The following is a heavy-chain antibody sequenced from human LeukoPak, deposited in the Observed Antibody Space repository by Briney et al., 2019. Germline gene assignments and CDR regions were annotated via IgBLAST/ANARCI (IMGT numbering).Heavy chain of an antibody. CDR2: IYYSGST. D-gene: IGHD4/OR15-4a*01. CDR3: ARQLDMVVTLDAFDI. CDR1: GGSISSYY. Sequence: SETLSLTCTVSGGSISSYYWSWIRQPPGKGLEWIGYIYYSGSTNYNPSLKSRVTISVDTSKNQFSLKLSSVTAADTAVYYCARQLDMVVTLDAFDIWGQGTMVTVSS. J-gene: IGHJ3*02. V-gene: IGHV4-59*08.